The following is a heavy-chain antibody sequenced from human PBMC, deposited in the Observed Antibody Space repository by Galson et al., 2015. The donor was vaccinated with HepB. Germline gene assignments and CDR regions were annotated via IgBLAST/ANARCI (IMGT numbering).Heavy chain of an antibody. CDR2: ISSSIRTI. V-gene: IGHV3-48*02. CDR3: TRTGHQRGRAFDI. D-gene: IGHD2-2*01. CDR1: EFCFGCYR. Sequence: CLILACAAAEFCFGCYRIDWVRQAPGDGLVWVAFISSSIRTIDYADSVKGRFTISLHNAKNPLYLQMNSLRDEDSAVYYCTRTGHQRGRAFDIWGQGTMVTVSS. J-gene: IGHJ3*02.